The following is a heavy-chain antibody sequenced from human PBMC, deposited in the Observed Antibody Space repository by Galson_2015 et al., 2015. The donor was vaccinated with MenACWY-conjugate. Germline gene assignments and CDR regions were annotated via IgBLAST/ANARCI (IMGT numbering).Heavy chain of an antibody. CDR3: VRDPPPFTEWEGGDDF. Sequence: SLRLSCAASGFTVWTNYMTWVRQAPGKGLEWVAVIHSGGSTYYADSVRDRFIISRDNSKNTLPLEMENLRAEDTAMYYCVRDPPPFTEWEGGDDFWGQGTLVTVSS. D-gene: IGHD1-26*01. J-gene: IGHJ4*02. CDR2: IHSGGST. V-gene: IGHV3-53*01. CDR1: GFTVWTNY.